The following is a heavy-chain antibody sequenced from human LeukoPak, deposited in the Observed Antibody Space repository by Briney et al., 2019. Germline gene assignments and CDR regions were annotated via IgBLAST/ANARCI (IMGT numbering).Heavy chain of an antibody. D-gene: IGHD3-9*01. CDR3: ARDRITYYDILTGHYYYYGMDV. J-gene: IGHJ6*02. V-gene: IGHV4-4*07. CDR1: AASIRSYD. Sequence: KASETLSLTFTVSAASIRSYDWSWIRQPAGKGLELIVRIYTSGSTNYNPALKSRITISVDTSKNQFSLKLSSVTAADTAVYYCARDRITYYDILTGHYYYYGMDVWGQGTTVTVSS. CDR2: IYTSGST.